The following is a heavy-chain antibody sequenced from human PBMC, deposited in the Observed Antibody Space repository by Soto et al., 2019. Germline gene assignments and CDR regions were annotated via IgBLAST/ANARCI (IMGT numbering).Heavy chain of an antibody. J-gene: IGHJ6*02. CDR2: IYYSGST. Sequence: SETLSLAYSVSGGSISSSSYYWGWIRQPPGKGLEWIGSIYYSGSTYYNPSLKSRVTISVDTSKNQFSLKLSSVTAADTAVYYCAPGRYYGMDVWGQGTTVT. V-gene: IGHV4-39*01. CDR3: APGRYYGMDV. CDR1: GGSISSSSYY.